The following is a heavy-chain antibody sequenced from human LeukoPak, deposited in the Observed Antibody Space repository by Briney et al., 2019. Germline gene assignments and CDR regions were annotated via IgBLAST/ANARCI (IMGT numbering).Heavy chain of an antibody. V-gene: IGHV3-23*01. CDR1: GFTFSSYA. J-gene: IGHJ4*02. Sequence: PGGSLRLSCTASGFTFSSYAMSWVRQAPGKGLEWVSAISGSGGSTYYADSVKGRFTISRDNSKNTLYLQMNSLRAEDTAVYYCAKDPRLMTTADFDYWGQGTLVTVSS. CDR2: ISGSGGST. D-gene: IGHD4-17*01. CDR3: AKDPRLMTTADFDY.